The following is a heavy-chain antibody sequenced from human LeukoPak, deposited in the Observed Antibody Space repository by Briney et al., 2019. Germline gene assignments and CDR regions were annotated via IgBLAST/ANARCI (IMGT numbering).Heavy chain of an antibody. V-gene: IGHV3-33*06. Sequence: PGGSLRLSCAAAGFTFSHYGMHWVRQAPGKGLEWVSVIWSDRTNQYYADSVKSRFTISRDDSANTVYLQMNSLRPEDTGVYYCAKDAQRGFDYSNSLESWGQGPPVPVST. D-gene: IGHD4-11*01. CDR2: IWSDRTNQ. CDR3: AKDAQRGFDYSNSLES. J-gene: IGHJ5*01. CDR1: GFTFSHYG.